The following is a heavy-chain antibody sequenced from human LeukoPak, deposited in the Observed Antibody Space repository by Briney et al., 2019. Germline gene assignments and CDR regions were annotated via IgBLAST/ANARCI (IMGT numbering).Heavy chain of an antibody. CDR3: AKDRAYCSSTSCYPLGY. V-gene: IGHV3-23*01. D-gene: IGHD2-2*01. CDR1: GLTFNNYA. CDR2: ITGSGRTT. J-gene: IGHJ4*02. Sequence: GGSLRLSCAASGLTFNNYAMSWVRQAPGKGLEWVSGITGSGRTTYYADSVKGRFTISRDNSKNSLYLQINSLRAEDTAVYYCAKDRAYCSSTSCYPLGYWGQETLVTVSS.